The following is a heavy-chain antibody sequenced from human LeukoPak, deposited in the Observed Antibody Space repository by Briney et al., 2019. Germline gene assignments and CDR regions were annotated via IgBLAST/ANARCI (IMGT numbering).Heavy chain of an antibody. J-gene: IGHJ6*04. CDR2: INPSGGTT. V-gene: IGHV1-46*01. Sequence: ASVKVSCKASGYTFTSFYMHWVRQAPGQGLEWMGIINPSGGTTIYAQRFQGRVTMTRDMSTSTVYMELSSLRSEDTAVYYCAREKGWIPTVTREFYYMDVWGKGTTVTVSS. CDR1: GYTFTSFY. CDR3: AREKGWIPTVTREFYYMDV. D-gene: IGHD4-17*01.